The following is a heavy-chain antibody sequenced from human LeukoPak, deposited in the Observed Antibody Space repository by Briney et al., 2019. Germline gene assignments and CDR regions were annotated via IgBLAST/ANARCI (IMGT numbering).Heavy chain of an antibody. J-gene: IGHJ4*02. CDR2: ISDDGTNK. CDR3: VRGLWTAMAAGAY. V-gene: IGHV3-30-3*01. D-gene: IGHD5-18*01. Sequence: GGSLRLSCVVSDFSFNRYLMHWVRQAPGKGLEWVTSISDDGTNKYYSDSVRGRFTISRDNSKSTLYPQMDSLRIEDTSMYYCVRGLWTAMAAGAYWGQGTLVAVSS. CDR1: DFSFNRYL.